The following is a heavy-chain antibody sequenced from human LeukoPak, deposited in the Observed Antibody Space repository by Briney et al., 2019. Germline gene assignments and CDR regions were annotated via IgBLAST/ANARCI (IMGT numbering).Heavy chain of an antibody. Sequence: PGGSLRLSCAASGFTFSSHWMSWVRQAPGKGLEWVANIKQDGSGKYYVDSVKGRFTISRDNAKNSLYLQMNSLRAEDTAVYYCARDYTATTWLDYWGQGTLVTVSS. D-gene: IGHD3-16*01. CDR1: GFTFSSHW. V-gene: IGHV3-7*01. J-gene: IGHJ4*02. CDR2: IKQDGSGK. CDR3: ARDYTATTWLDY.